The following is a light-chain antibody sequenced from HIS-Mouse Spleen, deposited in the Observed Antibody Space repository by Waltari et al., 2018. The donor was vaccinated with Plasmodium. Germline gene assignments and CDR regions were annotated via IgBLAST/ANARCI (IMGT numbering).Light chain of an antibody. CDR3: CSYAGSYTYV. CDR2: GVS. Sequence: QSALTQPRSVSGSPGQSVTISCTGTSSDVGGYNYVSWYQQHPGKAPKLMIYGVSKRPSGVPVRFSGSKSGNTASLTISGLHAEDEADYYCCSYAGSYTYVFGTGTKVTVL. J-gene: IGLJ1*01. V-gene: IGLV2-11*01. CDR1: SSDVGGYNY.